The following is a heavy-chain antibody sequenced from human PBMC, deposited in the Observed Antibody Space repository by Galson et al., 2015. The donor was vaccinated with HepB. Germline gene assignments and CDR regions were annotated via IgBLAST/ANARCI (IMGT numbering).Heavy chain of an antibody. J-gene: IGHJ5*02. CDR1: GFTFSSYA. D-gene: IGHD5-18*01. CDR3: AKDWERGYSYGYWEEENWFDP. Sequence: SLRLSCAASGFTFSSYAMSWVRQAPGKGLEWVSAISGSGGSTYYADSVKGRFTISRDNSKNTLYLQMNSLRAEDTAVYYCAKDWERGYSYGYWEEENWFDPWGQGTLVTVSS. V-gene: IGHV3-23*01. CDR2: ISGSGGST.